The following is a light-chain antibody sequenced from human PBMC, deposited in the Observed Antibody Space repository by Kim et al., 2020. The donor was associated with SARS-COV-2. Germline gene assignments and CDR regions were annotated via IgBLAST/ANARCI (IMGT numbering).Light chain of an antibody. V-gene: IGKV1-39*01. CDR2: TAS. Sequence: DTQMTQSPSSLSASVGDRVTITCRASQDINRYLNWYQQKPGKAPKLLIYTASSLQSGVPSRFTGSGSETDFTLTISSLQPEDFATYYCQQSYSAPRTFGQGTKVDIK. J-gene: IGKJ1*01. CDR1: QDINRY. CDR3: QQSYSAPRT.